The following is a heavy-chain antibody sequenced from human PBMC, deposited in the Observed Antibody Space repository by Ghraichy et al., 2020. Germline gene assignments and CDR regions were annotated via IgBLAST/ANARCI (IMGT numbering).Heavy chain of an antibody. CDR1: GGSVSSGSHF. CDR3: AGSYYYYYNMDV. CDR2: IYYSGST. Sequence: SETLSLTCTVSGGSVSSGSHFWSWIQQPPGKGLEWIGYIYYSGSTSYNPSLKSRVTISVDTSKNQFSLRLSSMTAADTAVYYCAGSYYYYYNMDVWGQGTTVTVSS. D-gene: IGHD1-26*01. J-gene: IGHJ6*02. V-gene: IGHV4-61*01.